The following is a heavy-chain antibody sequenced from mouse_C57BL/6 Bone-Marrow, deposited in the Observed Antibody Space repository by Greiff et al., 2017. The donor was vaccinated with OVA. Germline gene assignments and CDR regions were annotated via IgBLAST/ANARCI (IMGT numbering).Heavy chain of an antibody. CDR2: ISNGGGST. V-gene: IGHV5-12*01. Sequence: EVKVVESGGGLVQPGGSLKLSCAASGFTFSDYYMYWVRQTPEKRLEWVAYISNGGGSTYYPDTVKGRFTISRDNAKNTLYLQMSRLKSEDTAMYYCARRDYGSSYGFAYWGQGTLVTVSA. CDR3: ARRDYGSSYGFAY. CDR1: GFTFSDYY. J-gene: IGHJ3*01. D-gene: IGHD1-1*01.